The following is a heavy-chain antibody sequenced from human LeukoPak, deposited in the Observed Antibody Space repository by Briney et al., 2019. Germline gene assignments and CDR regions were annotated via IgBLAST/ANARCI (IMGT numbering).Heavy chain of an antibody. CDR1: GYTFTNYD. J-gene: IGHJ4*02. CDR3: AREAGYSYGYSFDY. CDR2: MNPNSGNT. D-gene: IGHD5-18*01. V-gene: IGHV1-8*01. Sequence: ASVKVSCKASGYTFTNYDINWVRQATGQGLEWMGWMNPNSGNTGYAQKFQGRVTMTRNTSISTAYMELSSLRSEDTAVYYCAREAGYSYGYSFDYWGQGTLVTVSS.